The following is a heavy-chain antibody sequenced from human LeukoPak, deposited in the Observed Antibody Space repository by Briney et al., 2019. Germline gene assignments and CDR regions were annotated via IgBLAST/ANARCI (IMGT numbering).Heavy chain of an antibody. V-gene: IGHV3-48*03. D-gene: IGHD3-16*01. CDR1: GFNFSNYE. CDR2: ISSSGSTI. CDR3: TRRGD. Sequence: PGQTLSLSCAVSGFNFSNYEMNWVRQAPGKGLEWVSYISSSGSTIYYADSVKGRFTISRDNAKKSLYLQMNSLRAEDTAVYYCTRRGDWGQGTLVTVSS. J-gene: IGHJ4*02.